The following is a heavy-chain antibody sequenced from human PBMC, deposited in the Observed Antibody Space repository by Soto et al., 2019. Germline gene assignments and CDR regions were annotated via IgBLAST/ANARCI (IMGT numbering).Heavy chain of an antibody. J-gene: IGHJ6*03. D-gene: IGHD6-13*01. CDR3: ARDRLQQLGPPYAYYCMDV. CDR1: GFTFSRYG. V-gene: IGHV3-33*01. Sequence: ESGGGVVQPGRSLRLSCASSGFTFSRYGMHWVRQAPGKGLEWVGVIWFDGSSQFYADSVKGRFTFSRDNSKTTLYLQMNSLRAEDTAVYYCARDRLQQLGPPYAYYCMDVWGKGTTVTVSS. CDR2: IWFDGSSQ.